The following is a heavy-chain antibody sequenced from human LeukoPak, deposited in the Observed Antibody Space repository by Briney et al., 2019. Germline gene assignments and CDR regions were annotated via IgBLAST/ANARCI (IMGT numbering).Heavy chain of an antibody. CDR1: GFTFSSFE. V-gene: IGHV3-48*03. CDR2: INSSSSPI. D-gene: IGHD6-25*01. Sequence: GSLSLTCSASGFTFSSFELNWLRQAPGKGLASLSYINSSSSPIYYAHSVQGRLHISSDNAKNSLSLQMTGPTAEHTAVYYCPRTRGTYFDCWGQGTLVTVSS. J-gene: IGHJ4*02. CDR3: PRTRGTYFDC.